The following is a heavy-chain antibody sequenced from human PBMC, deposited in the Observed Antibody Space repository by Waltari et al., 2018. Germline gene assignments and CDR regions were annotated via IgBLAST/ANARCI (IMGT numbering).Heavy chain of an antibody. CDR2: INHSGST. D-gene: IGHD2-15*01. J-gene: IGHJ6*03. CDR3: ARRRWRYYYMDV. CDR1: GGSFSGYY. Sequence: QVQLQQWGAGLLKPSETLSLTCAVYGGSFSGYYWSWIRQPPGKGLEWIGEINHSGSTNYSPSLKSRVTISVDTSKNQFSLKLSSVTAADTAVYYCARRRWRYYYMDVWGKGTTVTVSS. V-gene: IGHV4-34*01.